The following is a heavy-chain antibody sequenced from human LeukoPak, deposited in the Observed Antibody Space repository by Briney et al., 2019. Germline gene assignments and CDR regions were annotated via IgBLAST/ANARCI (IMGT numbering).Heavy chain of an antibody. CDR1: GFSLNDIGVG. D-gene: IGHD3-10*01. CDR3: AHKGRGSGRYTM. V-gene: IGHV2-5*01. CDR2: TYWNNDK. Sequence: SGPTLVKPTQTLTLTCSFSGFSLNDIGVGAAWIRQPPGKALEWLAVTYWNNDKSYSPSLKSRLTIARDTSKSQVVLSMTNMDPVDTATYFCAHKGRGSGRYTMWGQGTLVTVSS. J-gene: IGHJ4*02.